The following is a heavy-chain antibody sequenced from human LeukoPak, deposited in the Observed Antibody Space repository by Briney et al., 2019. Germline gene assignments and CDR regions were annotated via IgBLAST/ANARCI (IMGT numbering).Heavy chain of an antibody. CDR2: INGDGYTT. J-gene: IGHJ4*02. V-gene: IGHV3-74*01. D-gene: IGHD1-7*01. CDR3: ARGRNWNYGALGY. Sequence: GGSLRLSCTASGFTFSTYWMHWVRQAPGKGPMWLSRINGDGYTTSHAHSVKGRFTISRDNSKNTLYLQMNSLRAEDTAVYYCARGRNWNYGALGYWGQGTLVTVSS. CDR1: GFTFSTYW.